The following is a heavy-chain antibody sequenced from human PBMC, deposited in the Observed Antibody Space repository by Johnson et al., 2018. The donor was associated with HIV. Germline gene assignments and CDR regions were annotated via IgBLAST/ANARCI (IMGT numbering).Heavy chain of an antibody. CDR3: AKGRWELLAGAFDI. V-gene: IGHV3-23*04. CDR2: IRGSGDST. Sequence: EQLVESGGGLVQPGGSLRLSCAASGFTFSSYAMSWVRQAPGKGLEWVSAIRGSGDSTYYADSVKGRFTISRDNSKNTLYVQMNSLGAEDTAAYYCAKGRWELLAGAFDIWGQGTTVTVSS. D-gene: IGHD1-26*01. CDR1: GFTFSSYA. J-gene: IGHJ3*02.